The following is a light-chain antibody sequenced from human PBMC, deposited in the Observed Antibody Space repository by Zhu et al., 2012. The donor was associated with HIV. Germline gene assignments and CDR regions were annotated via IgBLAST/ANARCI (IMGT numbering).Light chain of an antibody. Sequence: IVLTQSPGTLSLSPGERVTLSCRASQNVNSGLLAWYQQKPGQSPRLLIYGASNRAAGIPDRFSGSGSGTDFTLTITRLEPEDFVMYYCRHYDRSHPTFGGGTKVEIK. J-gene: IGKJ4*01. CDR2: GAS. CDR1: QNVNSGL. V-gene: IGKV3-20*01. CDR3: RHYDRSHPT.